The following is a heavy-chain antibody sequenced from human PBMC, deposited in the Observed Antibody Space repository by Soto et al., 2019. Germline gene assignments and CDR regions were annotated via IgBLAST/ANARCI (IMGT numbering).Heavy chain of an antibody. Sequence: EVQLLESGGGLVQPGGSLRLSCAASGFTFTNYAMRWVRQAPGKGLEWVSTVSASGRETYYADSVKGRFTISRDNSRKTVRLQMSSLRVEDPARYYCMDPPFTPWGQGTLFPVSS. CDR1: GFTFTNYA. CDR3: MDPPFTP. V-gene: IGHV3-23*01. J-gene: IGHJ5*02. CDR2: VSASGRET.